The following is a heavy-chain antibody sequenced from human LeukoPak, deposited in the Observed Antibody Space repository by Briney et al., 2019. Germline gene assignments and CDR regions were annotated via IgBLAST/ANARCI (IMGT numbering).Heavy chain of an antibody. CDR3: ARVPITLAGTKDAKYFQH. CDR1: GFTFSSYW. Sequence: GGSLRLSCAASGFTFSSYWMHWVRQAPGNGLVWVSRINSEGSSTNYEDSVKGRFTISRDNAKNTLSLQMNSLRAEDTAVYYCARVPITLAGTKDAKYFQHWGQGTLVTVSS. D-gene: IGHD6-19*01. V-gene: IGHV3-74*01. CDR2: INSEGSST. J-gene: IGHJ1*01.